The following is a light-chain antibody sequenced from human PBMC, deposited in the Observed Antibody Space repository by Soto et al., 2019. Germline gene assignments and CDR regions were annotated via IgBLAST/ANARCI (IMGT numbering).Light chain of an antibody. CDR3: QHYNNWPPEYT. Sequence: DIQMTQSPSSLSASVGARVTITCRSSQSINRYIHWYQQKPGKAPNLLINAASGLQSGVPSRFSGGGSGTDFTLTITNLQPEDFAVYYCQHYNNWPPEYTFGQGTKVDIK. CDR1: QSINRY. CDR2: AAS. J-gene: IGKJ2*01. V-gene: IGKV1-39*01.